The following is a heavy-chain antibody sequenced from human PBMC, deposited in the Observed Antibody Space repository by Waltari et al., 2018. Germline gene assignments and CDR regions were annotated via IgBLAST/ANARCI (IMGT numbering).Heavy chain of an antibody. J-gene: IGHJ4*02. CDR1: GFTFSDAW. CDR2: IRSKKEGEII. Sequence: EVRLVASGGGLIKHGGSLRLSCAASGFTFSDAWLNWVRQATGEGLGWFGRIRSKKEGEIIEYAAPGNGRYTISRDDSRNTLYLQINNLKSEDTAVYYCTTEWWGEGSGTNYWGLGTLVTVSS. CDR3: TTEWWGEGSGTNY. V-gene: IGHV3-15*01. D-gene: IGHD3-10*01.